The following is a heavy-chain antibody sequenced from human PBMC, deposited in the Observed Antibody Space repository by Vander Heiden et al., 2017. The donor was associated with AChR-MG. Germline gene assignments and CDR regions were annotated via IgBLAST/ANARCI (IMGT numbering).Heavy chain of an antibody. D-gene: IGHD3-16*02. Sequence: EVQLVESGGGLVQPGRSLRLSCATSGFRFDDYAMHWARQAPGKGLEWVSVISWNSGKIAYADSVKGRFTISRDNAKKSLYLQMSSLRTEDTALYYCVKDANYVWGRYRYNLGYYFDSWGQGTQVTVSS. CDR3: VKDANYVWGRYRYNLGYYFDS. CDR2: ISWNSGKI. CDR1: GFRFDDYA. J-gene: IGHJ4*02. V-gene: IGHV3-9*01.